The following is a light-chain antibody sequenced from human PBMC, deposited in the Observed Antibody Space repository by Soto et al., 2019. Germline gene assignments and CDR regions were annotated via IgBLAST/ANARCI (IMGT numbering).Light chain of an antibody. J-gene: IGKJ1*01. CDR1: QSVSSY. V-gene: IGKV3-11*01. CDR3: QQRSNWPTWT. CDR2: DAS. Sequence: IVVTQSPATLALSPGERATLSCRASQSVSSYLAWYQQKPGQAPRLLIYDASNRATGIPARFSGSGSGTDFTLTIRSLEPENFAVYYCQQRSNWPTWTFGQGTRV.